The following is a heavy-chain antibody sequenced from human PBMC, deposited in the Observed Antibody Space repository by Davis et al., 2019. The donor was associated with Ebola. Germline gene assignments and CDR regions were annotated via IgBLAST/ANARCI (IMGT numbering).Heavy chain of an antibody. CDR2: INSDGSST. D-gene: IGHD4-11*01. CDR1: GFTFSCYW. V-gene: IGHV3-74*01. J-gene: IGHJ6*03. CDR3: ARGTTVTTAAVYYYYMDG. Sequence: GESLKISCAASGFTFSCYWMHWVRQAPGKGLVWVSRINSDGSSTSYADSVKGRFTISRDNAKNTLYLQMNSLRAEDTAVYYCARGTTVTTAAVYYYYMDGWGKGTTVTVSS.